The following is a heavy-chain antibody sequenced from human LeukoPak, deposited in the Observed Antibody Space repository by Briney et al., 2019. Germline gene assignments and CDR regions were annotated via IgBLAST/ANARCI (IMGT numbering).Heavy chain of an antibody. CDR1: GYTFTSYY. CDR2: INPSGGST. Sequence: ASVKDSCKASGYTFTSYYMHWVRQAPGQGLEWMGIINPSGGSTSYAQKFKGKVTTTRDMSTKTVYMELSSLRSEDTAVYYCARAFQEYYDYYYMDVWGKGTTVTVSS. V-gene: IGHV1-46*01. D-gene: IGHD2/OR15-2a*01. CDR3: ARAFQEYYDYYYMDV. J-gene: IGHJ6*03.